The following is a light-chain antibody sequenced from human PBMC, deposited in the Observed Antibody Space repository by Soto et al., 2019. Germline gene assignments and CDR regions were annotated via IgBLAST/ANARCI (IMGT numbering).Light chain of an antibody. CDR3: SSFTASTSYV. J-gene: IGLJ1*01. CDR2: DVS. V-gene: IGLV2-14*03. Sequence: QSVLTQPASVSGSPGQSITISCTGTSSDVGAYDYVSWYQQHPGEVPKLMIFDVSDRPSGVSNRFSGSKSGNTASLTISGLQAEDEADYYCSSFTASTSYVFGTETKLTVL. CDR1: SSDVGAYDY.